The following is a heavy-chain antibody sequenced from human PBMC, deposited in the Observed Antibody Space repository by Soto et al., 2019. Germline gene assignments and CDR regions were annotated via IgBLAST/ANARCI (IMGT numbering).Heavy chain of an antibody. D-gene: IGHD4-4*01. J-gene: IGHJ6*02. CDR1: GFTFSDYY. CDR2: ISSDGNTR. Sequence: QVHLVESGGGLVKPGGSLRLSCATSGFTFSDYYMSWIRQAPGKGLGWVSYISSDGNTRYYADSVKGRFTMSRDNANKSLYLQMNSLRAGDTAVYYSASDPLTTRGYSYGLAVWGRGTTVIVSS. V-gene: IGHV3-11*04. CDR3: ASDPLTTRGYSYGLAV.